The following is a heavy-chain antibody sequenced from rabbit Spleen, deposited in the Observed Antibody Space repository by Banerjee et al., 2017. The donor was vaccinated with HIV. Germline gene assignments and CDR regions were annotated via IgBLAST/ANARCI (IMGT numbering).Heavy chain of an antibody. CDR2: IVVGSSGST. CDR3: ARDTSSSFSSYGMDL. V-gene: IGHV1S40*01. J-gene: IGHJ6*01. CDR1: GFNLSSYCY. D-gene: IGHD1-1*01. Sequence: QSLKESGGDLVKPGASLTLTCTASGFNLSSYCYMCWVRQAPGKGLEWIACIVVGSSGSTYYASWAKGRFTISETSSTTVTLQMTSLTAADTATYFCARDTSSSFSSYGMDLWGPGTLVTVS.